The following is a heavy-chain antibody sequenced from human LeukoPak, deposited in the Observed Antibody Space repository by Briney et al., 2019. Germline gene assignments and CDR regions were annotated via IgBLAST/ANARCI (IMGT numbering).Heavy chain of an antibody. CDR2: INPSGGST. J-gene: IGHJ4*02. D-gene: IGHD5-24*01. Sequence: ASVTVSFTASGYTFTNYYMHWVRPAPGQGLEWMGIINPSGGSTSYAQKFQGRVTMTRDTSTSTVYMELSSLRSEDTAVYYCARDNGDGYNPDYWGQGTLVTVSS. V-gene: IGHV1-46*01. CDR1: GYTFTNYY. CDR3: ARDNGDGYNPDY.